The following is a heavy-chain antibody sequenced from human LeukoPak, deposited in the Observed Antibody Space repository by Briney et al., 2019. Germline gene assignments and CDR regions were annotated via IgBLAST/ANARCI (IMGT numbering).Heavy chain of an antibody. Sequence: GGSLRLSCAASGFTFNNYALSWVRQAPGKGLEWVSAIYNSGDRTFYADSVKGRFTISRDNSRNTLYLQMNSLRAEDTAVYMCAKGTDYSSASPFDCWGQGTLVTVSS. D-gene: IGHD4-11*01. CDR3: AKGTDYSSASPFDC. CDR2: IYNSGDRT. J-gene: IGHJ4*02. CDR1: GFTFNNYA. V-gene: IGHV3-23*01.